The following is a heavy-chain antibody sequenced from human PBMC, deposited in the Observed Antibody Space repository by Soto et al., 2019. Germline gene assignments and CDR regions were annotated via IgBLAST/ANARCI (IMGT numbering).Heavy chain of an antibody. CDR2: INAGNGNT. CDR1: GYTFTSYA. Sequence: QVQLVQSGAEVKKPGASVKVSCKASGYTFTSYAMHWVRQAPGQRLEWMGWINAGNGNTKYSQKFQGRVTITRDTSASTAYMELSSLRSEDTAVYYCARERYSSRPPHRYYYYMDIWGKGTTVTVSS. CDR3: ARERYSSRPPHRYYYYMDI. V-gene: IGHV1-3*01. D-gene: IGHD6-13*01. J-gene: IGHJ6*03.